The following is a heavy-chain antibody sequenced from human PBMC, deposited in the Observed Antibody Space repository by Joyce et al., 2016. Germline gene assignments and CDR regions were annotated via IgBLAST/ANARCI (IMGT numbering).Heavy chain of an antibody. Sequence: QVQLVQSGAEVKKLGSSVKVSCKTSGGTFRNSAITWVRQAPGQGLEWIGGIITMFGTTAYAQKFQGRVTMTADESTSTVYMALSSLRLEDTAVYYCSRMPENNIRLNDYSDYWGQGTLITVSS. V-gene: IGHV1-69*01. J-gene: IGHJ4*02. D-gene: IGHD2/OR15-2a*01. CDR1: GGTFRNSA. CDR3: SRMPENNIRLNDYSDY. CDR2: IITMFGTT.